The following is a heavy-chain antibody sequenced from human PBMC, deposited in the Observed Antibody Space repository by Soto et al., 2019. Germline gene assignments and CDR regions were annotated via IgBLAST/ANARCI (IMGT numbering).Heavy chain of an antibody. CDR3: VRPRGNSWLYYFES. CDR2: ISSSGVGT. D-gene: IGHD6-13*01. CDR1: GFTFSSYS. J-gene: IGHJ4*02. V-gene: IGHV3-23*01. Sequence: EVQLLESGGGLVQPGGSLRLSCEASGFTFSSYSMVWVRRAPGKGLEWVSAISSSGVGTYFADSVKGRFTISRDNSKNTLYMELSSLRAEDTAVYYCVRPRGNSWLYYFESWGQGTLVVVSS.